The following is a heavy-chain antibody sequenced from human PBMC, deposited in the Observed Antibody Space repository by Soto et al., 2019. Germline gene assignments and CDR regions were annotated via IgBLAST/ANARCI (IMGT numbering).Heavy chain of an antibody. CDR1: GYTFTSYG. D-gene: IGHD6-13*01. Sequence: GASVKVSCKASGYTFTSYGISWVRQAPGQGLEWMGWISAYNGNTNYAQKLQGRATMTTDTSTSTAYMELSSLRSEDTAVYYCARARSIAAAGTPGYWGQGTLVTVS. J-gene: IGHJ4*02. V-gene: IGHV1-18*01. CDR2: ISAYNGNT. CDR3: ARARSIAAAGTPGY.